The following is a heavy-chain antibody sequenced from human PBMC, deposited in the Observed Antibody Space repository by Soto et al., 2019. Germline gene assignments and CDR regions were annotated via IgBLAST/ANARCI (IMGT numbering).Heavy chain of an antibody. V-gene: IGHV1-69*13. CDR1: GGTFSSYA. Sequence: SVQVSCEASGGTFSSYAISWVRQAPGQGLEWMGGIIPIFGTANYAQKFQGRITITADESTSTAYMELSSLRSEDTAVYYCSMFTISSRLFVYWGQGTVVTV. D-gene: IGHD3-9*01. CDR3: SMFTISSRLFVY. J-gene: IGHJ4*02. CDR2: IIPIFGTA.